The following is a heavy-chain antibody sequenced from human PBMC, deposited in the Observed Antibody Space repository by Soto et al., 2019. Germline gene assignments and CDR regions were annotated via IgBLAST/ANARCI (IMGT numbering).Heavy chain of an antibody. CDR2: IYPGDSDT. J-gene: IGHJ3*02. Sequence: PGEFLKISCKGSGYSFTSYWIGWVRQMPGKGLEWMGIIYPGDSDTRYSPSFQGQVTISADKSISTAYLQWSSLKASDTAMYYCARRKYGGNNYRGAFDIWGQGTMVT. V-gene: IGHV5-51*01. D-gene: IGHD1-26*01. CDR3: ARRKYGGNNYRGAFDI. CDR1: GYSFTSYW.